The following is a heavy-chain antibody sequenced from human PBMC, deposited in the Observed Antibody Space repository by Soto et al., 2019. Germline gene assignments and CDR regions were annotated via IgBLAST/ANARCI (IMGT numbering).Heavy chain of an antibody. V-gene: IGHV4-31*03. CDR3: ARGITMVRGVIFSPYFDY. Sequence: QVQLQESGPGLVKPSQTLSLTCTVSGGSISSGGYYWSWIRQHPGKGLEWIGYIYYSGSTYYNPSLKSRVTMSVDTSKNQFSLKLSSVTAADTAVYYCARGITMVRGVIFSPYFDYWGQGTLVTVSS. D-gene: IGHD3-10*01. CDR1: GGSISSGGYY. CDR2: IYYSGST. J-gene: IGHJ4*02.